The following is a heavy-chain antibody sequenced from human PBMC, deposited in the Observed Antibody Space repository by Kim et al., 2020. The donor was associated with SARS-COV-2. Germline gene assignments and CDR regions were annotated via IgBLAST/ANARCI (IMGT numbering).Heavy chain of an antibody. CDR3: AKGSGHWNSLADY. D-gene: IGHD1-7*01. J-gene: IGHJ4*02. V-gene: IGHV3-23*01. Sequence: DADSVKGRCSISRDNTKNTLYLRMNSLRAEDTAKYYCAKGSGHWNSLADYWGQGTLVTVSS.